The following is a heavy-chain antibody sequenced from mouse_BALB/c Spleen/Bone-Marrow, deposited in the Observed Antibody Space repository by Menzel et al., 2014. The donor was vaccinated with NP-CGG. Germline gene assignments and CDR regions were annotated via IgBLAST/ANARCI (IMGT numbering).Heavy chain of an antibody. V-gene: IGHV1-80*01. CDR1: GYAFSVYW. CDR2: IYPGDGDT. CDR3: ARGGISVDY. Sequence: VKLVESGAELVRPGSSVKISCKASGYAFSVYWMNWVKQRPGQGPEWIGQIYPGDGDTNYNGKFKGRATLTADKSSNTAYMQLSSLTSGDSAAYFCARGGISVDYWGQGTTLTVSS. J-gene: IGHJ2*01.